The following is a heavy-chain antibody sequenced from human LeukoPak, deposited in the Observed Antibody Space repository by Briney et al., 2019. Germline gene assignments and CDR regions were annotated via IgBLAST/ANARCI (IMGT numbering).Heavy chain of an antibody. CDR1: GFTFSSYS. Sequence: GGSLRLSCAASGFTFSSYSMNWVRQAPGKGLEWVSSISSSSSYIYYADSVKGRFTISRDNAKNSLYLQMNSLRAEDTAVYYCASTCSGGSCYSYGFVYWGQGTLVTVSS. D-gene: IGHD2-15*01. V-gene: IGHV3-21*01. J-gene: IGHJ4*02. CDR2: ISSSSSYI. CDR3: ASTCSGGSCYSYGFVY.